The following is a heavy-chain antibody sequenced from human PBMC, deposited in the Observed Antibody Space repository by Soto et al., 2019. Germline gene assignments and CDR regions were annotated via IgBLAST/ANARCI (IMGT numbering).Heavy chain of an antibody. V-gene: IGHV4-31*03. CDR3: ASYMGYDPLRAFYI. J-gene: IGHJ3*02. CDR1: GGSISSGGYY. Sequence: QVQLQESGPGLVKPSQTLSLTCTVSGGSISSGGYYWSWIRQHPGQRLEWIGYIYYSGSTYYNPSLMSRVTISVDTSKNQFSLKLSCVTAADTAVYYCASYMGYDPLRAFYIWGQGTMVTVSA. CDR2: IYYSGST. D-gene: IGHD5-12*01.